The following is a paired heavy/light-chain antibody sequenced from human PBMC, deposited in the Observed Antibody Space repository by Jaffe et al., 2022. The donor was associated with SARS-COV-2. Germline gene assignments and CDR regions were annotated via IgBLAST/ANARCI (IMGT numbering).Light chain of an antibody. CDR2: DVS. CDR1: SSDVGGHNY. Sequence: QSALTQPASVSGSPGQSITVSCTGISSDVGGHNYVSWYQQHPGKAPKLMIYDVSNRPSGVSNRFSGSKSGNTASLTISGLQAEDEADYYCSSYTSSSTLVFGGGTKLTVL. CDR3: SSYTSSSTLV. V-gene: IGLV2-14*01. J-gene: IGLJ3*02.
Heavy chain of an antibody. J-gene: IGHJ6*03. Sequence: QVQLVESGGGVVQPGRSLRLSCAASGFTFSSYAMQWVRQTPGKGLEWVAVISFEGSNQYYADSVKGRFTISRDNSKNTLYLQVNSLRAEDTAVYYCARDPGSTWSPYFYYMDVWGKGTTVTVSS. CDR3: ARDPGSTWSPYFYYMDV. D-gene: IGHD6-13*01. V-gene: IGHV3-30*04. CDR1: GFTFSSYA. CDR2: ISFEGSNQ.